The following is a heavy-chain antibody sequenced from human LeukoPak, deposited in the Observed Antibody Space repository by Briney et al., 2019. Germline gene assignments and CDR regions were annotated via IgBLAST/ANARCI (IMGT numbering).Heavy chain of an antibody. CDR1: GFTFNTYA. Sequence: GESLKISCAASGFTFNTYAMSWVRQAPGKGLEWVSAISSSGGSTFHADSVKGRFTISRDNSKNTLYLQMNSLKAEDTAVYYRAKGWTSIKYDSWGQGTLVTVSS. CDR3: AKGWTSIKYDS. V-gene: IGHV3-23*01. D-gene: IGHD3/OR15-3a*01. J-gene: IGHJ4*02. CDR2: ISSSGGST.